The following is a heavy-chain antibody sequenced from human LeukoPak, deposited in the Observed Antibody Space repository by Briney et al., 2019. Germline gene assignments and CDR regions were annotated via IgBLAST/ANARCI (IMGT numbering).Heavy chain of an antibody. CDR2: ISSSSSYI. CDR3: ARDPYYDFWSGYYGFDY. CDR1: GFTFSSYS. Sequence: GGSLRLSCAASGFTFSSYSMNWVRQAPGKGLEWVSSISSSSSYIYYADSVKGRFTISRDNAKNSLYLQMNSLRAEDTAVYYCARDPYYDFWSGYYGFDYWGQGTLVTVSS. D-gene: IGHD3-3*01. V-gene: IGHV3-21*04. J-gene: IGHJ4*02.